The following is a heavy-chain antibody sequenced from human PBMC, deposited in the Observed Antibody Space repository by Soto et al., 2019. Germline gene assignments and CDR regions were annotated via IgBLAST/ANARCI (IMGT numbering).Heavy chain of an antibody. CDR1: GGSFSGYY. CDR3: ASRYSGYCSSTSCYGVFDI. D-gene: IGHD2-2*01. CDR2: INHSGST. Sequence: QVQLQQWGAGLLKPSETLSLTCAVYGGSFSGYYWSWIRHPPGKGLEWIWEINHSGSTNYNPSLQSRVTISVETSKNQFSLKLSSVTAADTAVYYCASRYSGYCSSTSCYGVFDIWGQGTMVTVSS. J-gene: IGHJ3*02. V-gene: IGHV4-34*01.